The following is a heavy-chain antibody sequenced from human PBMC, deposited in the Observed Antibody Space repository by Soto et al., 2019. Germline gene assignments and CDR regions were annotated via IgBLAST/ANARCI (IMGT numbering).Heavy chain of an antibody. CDR1: GGSLSGFP. V-gene: IGHV4-59*01. CDR2: IYRTGRS. J-gene: IGHJ4*02. CDR3: ARVSNEYGGNGAFDY. D-gene: IGHD4-17*01. Sequence: SETLSLTCSASGGSLSGFPWIWIRQPPGKGLEWVGYIYRTGRSNYNPSLKSRLTISLDMSRNQFSLQLTSVTAADTALYYCARVSNEYGGNGAFDYWGLGTLVTVSS.